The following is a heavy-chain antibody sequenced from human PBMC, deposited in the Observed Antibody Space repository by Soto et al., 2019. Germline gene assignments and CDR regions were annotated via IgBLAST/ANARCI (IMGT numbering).Heavy chain of an antibody. CDR3: ARDFGYSSSSAGFYYYYYGMDV. V-gene: IGHV4-30-4*01. CDR2: IYYSGST. Sequence: QVQLQESGPGLVKPSQTLSLTCTVSGGSISSGDYYWRWIRQPPGKGLEWIGYIYYSGSTYYNPSLKSRVTISVDTSKNKFSLKLSSVTAADTAVYYCARDFGYSSSSAGFYYYYYGMDVWGQGTTVTVSS. CDR1: GGSISSGDYY. D-gene: IGHD6-6*01. J-gene: IGHJ6*02.